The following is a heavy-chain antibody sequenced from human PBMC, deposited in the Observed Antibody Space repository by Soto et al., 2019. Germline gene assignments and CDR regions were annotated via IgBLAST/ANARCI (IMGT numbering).Heavy chain of an antibody. V-gene: IGHV3-30-3*01. J-gene: IGHJ4*02. CDR1: GFIFRSYA. Sequence: QVQLVESGGGVVQPGRSLRLSCAASGFIFRSYAMHWVRQAPGKGLEWVAVISYDGSNKYYADSVKGRFTISRDNSKNTLYLQMNSLRAEDTAVYYCAREYGGRGETFDYWGQGTLVTVSS. CDR3: AREYGGRGETFDY. CDR2: ISYDGSNK. D-gene: IGHD4-17*01.